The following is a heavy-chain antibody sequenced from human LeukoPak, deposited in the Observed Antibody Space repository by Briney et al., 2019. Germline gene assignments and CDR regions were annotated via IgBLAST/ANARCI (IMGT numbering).Heavy chain of an antibody. V-gene: IGHV1-2*02. CDR1: GYTFTGYY. J-gene: IGHJ4*02. CDR2: INPNSGGT. D-gene: IGHD6-13*01. Sequence: ASVKVSCKXSGYTFTGYYMHWVRQAPRQGLKWMGWINPNSGGTNYAQKFQGRVTMTRDTSISTAYMELSRLRSDDTAVYYCARVGVAAAGDYWGQGTLVTVSS. CDR3: ARVGVAAAGDY.